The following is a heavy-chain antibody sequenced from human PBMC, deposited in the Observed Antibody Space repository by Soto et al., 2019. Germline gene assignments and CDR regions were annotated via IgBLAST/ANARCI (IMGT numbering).Heavy chain of an antibody. J-gene: IGHJ4*02. CDR1: GGSISSSNW. CDR3: ARAPGGAVAGYFDY. Sequence: QVQLQESGPGLVKPSGTLSLTCAVSGGSISSSNWWSWVRQPPGKGLEWIGEIYHSGSTNYNPSLKGLVTISVDKSKNQFSLNVSSVTAADTAVYYCARAPGGAVAGYFDYWGQGTLFTVSS. CDR2: IYHSGST. D-gene: IGHD6-19*01. V-gene: IGHV4-4*02.